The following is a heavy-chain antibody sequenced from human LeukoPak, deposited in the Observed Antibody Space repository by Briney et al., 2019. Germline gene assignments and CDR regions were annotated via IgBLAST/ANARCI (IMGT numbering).Heavy chain of an antibody. V-gene: IGHV4-61*02. Sequence: SETLSLTCTVSGGSISSGSYYWSWIRQPAGKGLEWIGRIYISGSTNYNPSLKSRVTISVDTSKNQFSLKLSSVTAADTAVYYCARERGSLTGYLSIGYWGQGTLVTVSS. CDR1: GGSISSGSYY. D-gene: IGHD3-9*01. J-gene: IGHJ4*02. CDR2: IYISGST. CDR3: ARERGSLTGYLSIGY.